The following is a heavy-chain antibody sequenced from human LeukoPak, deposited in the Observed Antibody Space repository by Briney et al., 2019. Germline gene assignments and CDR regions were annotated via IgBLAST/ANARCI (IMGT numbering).Heavy chain of an antibody. V-gene: IGHV3-30*02. J-gene: IGHJ6*03. D-gene: IGHD2-21*02. CDR2: IRYDGSNK. CDR3: ARDSGDGDYTPDMDL. Sequence: SGGSLRLSCAASGFTFSSYGMHWVRQAPGKGLEWVAFIRYDGSNKFYADSVKARFTISRDNSENTLYLQMNSLRVEDTAVYYCARDSGDGDYTPDMDLWGKGTTVTVSS. CDR1: GFTFSSYG.